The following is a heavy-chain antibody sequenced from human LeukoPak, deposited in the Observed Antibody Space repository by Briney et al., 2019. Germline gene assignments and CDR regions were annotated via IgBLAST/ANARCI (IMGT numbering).Heavy chain of an antibody. CDR1: GFTFSSYA. V-gene: IGHV3-23*01. D-gene: IGHD2-2*01. J-gene: IGHJ6*03. Sequence: GGSLRLSCAASGFTFSSYAMTWVRQAPGKGLEWVSAISGCGGSTYYADSVKGRFTISRDNSKNTLYLQMNSLRAEDTAVYYCAKGSREYQLLFDYYYYMDVWGKGTTVTDSS. CDR2: ISGCGGST. CDR3: AKGSREYQLLFDYYYYMDV.